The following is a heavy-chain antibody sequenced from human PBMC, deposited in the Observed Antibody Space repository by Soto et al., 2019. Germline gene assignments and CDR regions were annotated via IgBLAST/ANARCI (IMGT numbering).Heavy chain of an antibody. J-gene: IGHJ4*02. CDR3: ARDPRPYCGGECYSWNY. D-gene: IGHD2-21*01. CDR1: GFTFSSYG. V-gene: IGHV3-33*01. CDR2: IWYDGSNK. Sequence: PGGSLRLSCAASGFTFSSYGMHWVRQAPGKGLEWVAVIWYDGSNKYYADSVKGRFTISRDNSKNTLYLQMNSLRAEDTAVYYCARDPRPYCGGECYSWNYWGQGTLVTVSS.